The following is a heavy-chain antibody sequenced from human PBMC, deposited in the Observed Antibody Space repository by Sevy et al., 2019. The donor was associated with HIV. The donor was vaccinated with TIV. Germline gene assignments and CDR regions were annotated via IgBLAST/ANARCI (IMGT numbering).Heavy chain of an antibody. J-gene: IGHJ6*03. CDR1: GFTFDDYG. Sequence: GGSLRLSCAASGFTFDDYGMSWVRQAPGKGLEWVSGINWNGGSTGYADAVKGRFTISRDNAKNSLYLQMNSQRAEDTALYYCARVPITPHSVAAAGTREYYYYYMDVWGKWTTVTVSS. CDR3: ARVPITPHSVAAAGTREYYYYYMDV. CDR2: INWNGGST. D-gene: IGHD6-13*01. V-gene: IGHV3-20*04.